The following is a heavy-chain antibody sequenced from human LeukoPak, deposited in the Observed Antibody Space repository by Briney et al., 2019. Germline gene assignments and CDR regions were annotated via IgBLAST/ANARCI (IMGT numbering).Heavy chain of an antibody. CDR2: ISAYNGNT. CDR1: GYTFTSYG. Sequence: ASVKVSCKASGYTFTSYGISWVRQAPGQGLEWMGWISAYNGNTNYSQKLQGRVTMTTDTSTSTAYMELRSLRSDDTAVYYCARDPPNYDFWSGYYTGGAFDIWGQGTMVTVSS. D-gene: IGHD3-3*01. CDR3: ARDPPNYDFWSGYYTGGAFDI. J-gene: IGHJ3*02. V-gene: IGHV1-18*01.